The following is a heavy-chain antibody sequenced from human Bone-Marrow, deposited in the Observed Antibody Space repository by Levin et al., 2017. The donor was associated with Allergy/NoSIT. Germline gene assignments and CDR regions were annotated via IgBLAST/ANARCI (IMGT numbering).Heavy chain of an antibody. CDR1: GGTFSSYA. CDR3: ARVKLGYFYFDY. J-gene: IGHJ4*02. V-gene: IGHV1-69*13. Sequence: ASVKVSCKASGGTFSSYAISWVRQAPGQGLEWMGGIIPIFGTANYAQKFQGRVTITADESTSTAYMELSSLRSEDTAVYYCARVKLGYFYFDYWGQGTLVTVSS. CDR2: IIPIFGTA. D-gene: IGHD2-15*01.